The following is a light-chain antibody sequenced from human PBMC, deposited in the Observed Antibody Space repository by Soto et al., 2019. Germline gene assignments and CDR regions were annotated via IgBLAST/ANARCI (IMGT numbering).Light chain of an antibody. J-gene: IGLJ2*01. CDR3: QSYDTSLSGVI. Sequence: QAVVTQTPSVSGAPGQKITMSCTGGSSNIGAGYDVHWYQQLPGAAPRLLIYADNNRPSGVPDRFSASNSGTSASLAITGLQGEDEAVYYCQSYDTSLSGVIFGAGTKLTVL. CDR2: ADN. CDR1: SSNIGAGYD. V-gene: IGLV1-40*01.